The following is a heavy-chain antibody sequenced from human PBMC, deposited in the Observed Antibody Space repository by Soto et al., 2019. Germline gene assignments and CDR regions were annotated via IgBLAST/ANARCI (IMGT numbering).Heavy chain of an antibody. J-gene: IGHJ4*02. V-gene: IGHV3-7*03. CDR1: GFSFSSYW. D-gene: IGHD1-1*01. CDR3: MATTRDRPFDN. Sequence: EVQLVESGGDLVQPGGSLRLYCEASGFSFSSYWMTWVRQAPGKRLEYVAIIRQDGSEKKYVDSVMGRFTISRDKAKTSSYQQMNSRRVEDTAVYYCMATTRDRPFDNWGQGTLVTVSS. CDR2: IRQDGSEK.